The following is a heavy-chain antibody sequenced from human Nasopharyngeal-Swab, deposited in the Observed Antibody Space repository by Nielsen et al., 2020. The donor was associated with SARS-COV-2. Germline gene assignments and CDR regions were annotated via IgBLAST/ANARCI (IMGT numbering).Heavy chain of an antibody. CDR3: ARQLPQLELGVYYYYMDV. CDR1: GYSISSGYY. J-gene: IGHJ6*03. CDR2: IYHSGST. V-gene: IGHV4-38-2*01. Sequence: SETLSLTCAVSGYSISSGYYWGWIRQPPGKGLEWIGSIYHSGSTYYNPSLKSRVTISVDTSKNQFSLKLSSVTAADTAVYYCARQLPQLELGVYYYYMDVWGKGTTVTVSS. D-gene: IGHD1-1*01.